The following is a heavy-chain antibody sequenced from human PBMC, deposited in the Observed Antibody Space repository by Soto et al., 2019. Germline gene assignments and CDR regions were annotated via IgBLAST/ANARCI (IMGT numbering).Heavy chain of an antibody. Sequence: QLQLQESGPGLVKPSQTLSLTCSVSGGSIRSGGYYWSWIRQHPGKGLEWMGYIYYSGRSFYSPSLQSRISMSVDTSENHFSLKLRSVTAADTAVYFCVVGIEDVLAGQLDLWGQGILVTVSS. CDR2: IYYSGRS. CDR3: VVGIEDVLAGQLDL. D-gene: IGHD2-15*01. J-gene: IGHJ4*02. CDR1: GGSIRSGGYY. V-gene: IGHV4-31*03.